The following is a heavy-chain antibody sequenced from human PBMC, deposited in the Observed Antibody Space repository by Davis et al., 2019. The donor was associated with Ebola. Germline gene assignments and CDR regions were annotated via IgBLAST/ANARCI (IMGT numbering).Heavy chain of an antibody. CDR2: TYYNSKWYS. CDR1: GARVSSNSAA. Sequence: PSEPLSLTCPISGARVSSNSAAWNWIRLSPSRGLEWLGRTYYNSKWYSAYAVSVKSRITINPDTSNNQFSLHLNSVTPEDTAVYYCAGLPWNSKPLDYWGQGTLVTVSS. J-gene: IGHJ4*02. CDR3: AGLPWNSKPLDY. D-gene: IGHD1-7*01. V-gene: IGHV6-1*01.